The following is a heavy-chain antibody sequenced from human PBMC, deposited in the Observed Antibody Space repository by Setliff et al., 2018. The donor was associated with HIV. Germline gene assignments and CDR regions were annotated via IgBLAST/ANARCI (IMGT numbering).Heavy chain of an antibody. CDR3: TRKLAPGHGMDV. J-gene: IGHJ6*02. CDR1: GFTFSAHG. CDR2: IKPDGREK. D-gene: IGHD3-3*02. V-gene: IGHV3-7*01. Sequence: GGSLRLSCAASGFTFSAHGMHWVRQAPGKGLQWVANIKPDGREKNYVDSVKGRFTISRDNAKNSLYLQMDSLRVEDTTVYYCTRKLAPGHGMDVWGQGTTVTVS.